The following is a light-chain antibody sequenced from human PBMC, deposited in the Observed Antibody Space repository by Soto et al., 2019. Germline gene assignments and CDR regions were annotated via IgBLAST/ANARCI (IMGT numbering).Light chain of an antibody. CDR3: SSDTTSSTVV. CDR1: SSDVGGYNF. V-gene: IGLV2-14*03. Sequence: QSALTQPASVFGSPGQSITISCTGTSSDVGGYNFVYWYQQLPGKAPKLMIYEVTSRPSGVSNRFSGSKSGNTASLTISGLQPEDEADYYCSSDTTSSTVVFGTGTKVTVL. J-gene: IGLJ1*01. CDR2: EVT.